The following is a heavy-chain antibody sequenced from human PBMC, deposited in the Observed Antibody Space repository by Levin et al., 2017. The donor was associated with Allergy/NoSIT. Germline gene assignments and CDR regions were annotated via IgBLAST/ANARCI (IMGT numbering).Heavy chain of an antibody. J-gene: IGHJ4*02. CDR3: ARAATAYCSGGSCYMVYFDY. V-gene: IGHV5-51*01. CDR2: IYPGDSDT. D-gene: IGHD2-15*01. Sequence: PGESLKISCKGSGYSFTSYWIGWVRQMPGKGLEWMGIIYPGDSDTRYSPSFQGQVTISADKSISTAYLQWSSLKAPDTAMYYCARAATAYCSGGSCYMVYFDYWGQGTLVTVSS. CDR1: GYSFTSYW.